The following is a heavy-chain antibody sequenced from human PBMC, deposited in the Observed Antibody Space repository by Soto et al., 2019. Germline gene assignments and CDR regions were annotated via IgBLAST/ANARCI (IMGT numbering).Heavy chain of an antibody. D-gene: IGHD5-18*01. CDR3: ARTPDVDTAMVMYY. J-gene: IGHJ4*02. V-gene: IGHV3-30-3*01. Sequence: QVQLVESGGGVVQPGRSLRLSCAASGFTFSSYAMHWVRQAPGKGLEWVAVISYDGSNKYYADSVKGRFTISRDNSKNTLYLQMNSLRAEDTAVYYCARTPDVDTAMVMYYWGQGTLVTVSS. CDR2: ISYDGSNK. CDR1: GFTFSSYA.